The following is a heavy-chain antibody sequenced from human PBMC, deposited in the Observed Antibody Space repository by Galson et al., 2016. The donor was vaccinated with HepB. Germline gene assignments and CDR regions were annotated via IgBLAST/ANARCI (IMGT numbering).Heavy chain of an antibody. V-gene: IGHV2-5*02. D-gene: IGHD2-15*01. CDR1: GFSLRTSGVG. Sequence: PALVKPTQTLTLTCTFSGFSLRTSGVGVGWVGQPPGKALEWLALIYWDNDERYRPSLRSRLTITKDTSKNQVVLTMTNMDPEDTATFYCVHRPEDRGGSPFDYWGQGTLVTVSS. CDR2: IYWDNDE. CDR3: VHRPEDRGGSPFDY. J-gene: IGHJ4*02.